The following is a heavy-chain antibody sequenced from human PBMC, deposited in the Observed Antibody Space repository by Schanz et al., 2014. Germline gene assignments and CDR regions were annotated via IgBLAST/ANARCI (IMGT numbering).Heavy chain of an antibody. CDR1: GYSFSDYD. Sequence: VQLLESGGGLVQPGGSLRLSCVGSGYSFSDYDMYWIRQAPGKGLEWLAFLRSDGSRRDYADSVKGRFTISRDNSRNTLSLQMSSLRPEDTAVYYCAKDPPRGVRTPIKPTLDYWGQGTRVTVS. J-gene: IGHJ4*02. D-gene: IGHD3-10*01. CDR3: AKDPPRGVRTPIKPTLDY. CDR2: LRSDGSRR. V-gene: IGHV3-30*02.